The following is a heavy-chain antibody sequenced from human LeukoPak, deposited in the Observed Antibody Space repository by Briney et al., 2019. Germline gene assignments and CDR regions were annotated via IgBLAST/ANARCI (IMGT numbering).Heavy chain of an antibody. CDR3: AREPIGSYWPYMDV. CDR2: ISSSSSYI. CDR1: GFIFSNYA. V-gene: IGHV3-21*01. J-gene: IGHJ6*03. D-gene: IGHD1-26*01. Sequence: GGSLRLSCATSGFIFSNYAVNWVRQAPGKGLEWVSSISSSSSYIYYADSVKGRFTISRDNAKNSLYLQMNSLRAEDTAVYYCAREPIGSYWPYMDVWGKGTAVTVSS.